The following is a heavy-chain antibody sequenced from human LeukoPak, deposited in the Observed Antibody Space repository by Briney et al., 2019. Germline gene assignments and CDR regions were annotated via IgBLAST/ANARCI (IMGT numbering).Heavy chain of an antibody. V-gene: IGHV4-59*08. CDR1: GGSIRGYY. D-gene: IGHD6-13*01. CDR2: IYYSGST. J-gene: IGHJ4*02. Sequence: SETLSLTCTVSGGSIRGYYWSWIRQPPGKGLEYIAYIYYSGSTDYNPSLKSRVTISVDTSKNQFSLKLRSVTAADTAVYYCARLNIIGSSPVHHFDYWGQGTLVTVSS. CDR3: ARLNIIGSSPVHHFDY.